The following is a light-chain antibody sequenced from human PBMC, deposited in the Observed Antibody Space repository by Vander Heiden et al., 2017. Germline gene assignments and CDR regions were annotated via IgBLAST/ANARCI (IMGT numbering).Light chain of an antibody. CDR2: DVN. J-gene: IGLJ3*02. CDR3: TSYTSSSTLL. Sequence: QSALTQPASVSGSPGQSITIPCPGTSRTVGGYDYVSWYPHHPGKAPKLMIYDVNNRPSGVSDRFSGSKSGNTAALTISGRQAEDEADYYCTSYTSSSTLLFGGGTKLTVL. V-gene: IGLV2-14*03. CDR1: SRTVGGYDY.